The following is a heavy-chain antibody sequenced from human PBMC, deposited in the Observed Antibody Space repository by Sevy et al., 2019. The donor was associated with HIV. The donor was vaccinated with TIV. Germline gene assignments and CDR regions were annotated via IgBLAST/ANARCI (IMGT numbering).Heavy chain of an antibody. V-gene: IGHV3-30*02. D-gene: IGHD2-15*01. CDR3: ASGLAYWYFDL. Sequence: GGSLRLSCAASGITFSRYGMHWVRQSPVKGLEWVAFIRYDGSNEYYADSVKGRFTISRDHSDNTVHLRMNSLRAEDSAVYYCASGLAYWYFDLWGRGTLVTVSS. CDR1: GITFSRYG. CDR2: IRYDGSNE. J-gene: IGHJ2*01.